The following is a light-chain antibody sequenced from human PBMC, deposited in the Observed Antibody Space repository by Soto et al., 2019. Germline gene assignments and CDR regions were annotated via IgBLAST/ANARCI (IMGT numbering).Light chain of an antibody. J-gene: IGKJ2*01. CDR3: QQYGSSLYT. Sequence: EIVLTQSPGTLSLSPGERATLSCRASQSVSSSYLAWYQQNPGQAPRLLIYGASRRATGIPDRFSGSGSGTDFPLTISRLEPEDFAVYYCQQYGSSLYTFGQGTKLEIK. CDR2: GAS. CDR1: QSVSSSY. V-gene: IGKV3-20*01.